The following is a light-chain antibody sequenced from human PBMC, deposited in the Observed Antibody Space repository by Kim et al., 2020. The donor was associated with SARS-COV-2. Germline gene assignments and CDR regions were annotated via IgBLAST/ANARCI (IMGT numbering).Light chain of an antibody. CDR2: GAS. CDR3: QQYNNWPYT. CDR1: QSVSSN. J-gene: IGKJ2*01. Sequence: EIVMTQSPATLSVSPGERATLSCRASQSVSSNLAWYQQKPGQAPRLLINGASTRATGIPARFSGSGSGTEFTLTIGSLQSEDFAVYYCQQYNNWPYTFGQGTKLEI. V-gene: IGKV3-15*01.